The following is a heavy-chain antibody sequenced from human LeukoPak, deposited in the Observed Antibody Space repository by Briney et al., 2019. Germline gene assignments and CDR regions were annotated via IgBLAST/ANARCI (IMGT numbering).Heavy chain of an antibody. Sequence: ASVKVSCKASGYTFTQYFIHWVRQAPGQGLEWMGRIRSDSGNTEYAQRFQGRVTMTRDTSITTVYMELHSLTFDDAAMYYCARDLSSTPNWELDYWGQGALVTVSS. J-gene: IGHJ4*02. CDR3: ARDLSSTPNWELDY. V-gene: IGHV1-2*06. CDR2: IRSDSGNT. CDR1: GYTFTQYF. D-gene: IGHD1-26*01.